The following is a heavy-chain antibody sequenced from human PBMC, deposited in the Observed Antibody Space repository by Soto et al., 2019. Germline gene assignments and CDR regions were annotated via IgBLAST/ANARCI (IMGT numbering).Heavy chain of an antibody. CDR2: ISYDGSNK. CDR3: ARETSGGYGIWTSYYGMDV. CDR1: GFTFSSYA. D-gene: IGHD3-9*01. Sequence: GGSLRLSCAASGFTFSSYAMHWVRQAPGKGLEWVAVISYDGSNKYYADSVKGGFTISRDNSKNTLYLQMNGLRAEDTAVYYCARETSGGYGIWTSYYGMDVWGQGTTVTVSS. V-gene: IGHV3-30-3*01. J-gene: IGHJ6*02.